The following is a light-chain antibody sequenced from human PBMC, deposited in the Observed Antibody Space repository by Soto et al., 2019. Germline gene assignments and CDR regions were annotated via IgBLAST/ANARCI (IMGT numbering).Light chain of an antibody. J-gene: IGKJ1*01. V-gene: IGKV3-15*01. CDR2: DAS. CDR3: LQYADYSWA. Sequence: EIVMTQSPATLSVSPGERATLSCRASQSVSNNLAWYQQKPGQAPRLLIFDASTLKSGVPSRLSGSGSGTEFTLTISSLQPDDVATYYCLQYADYSWAFGQGTKVDIK. CDR1: QSVSNN.